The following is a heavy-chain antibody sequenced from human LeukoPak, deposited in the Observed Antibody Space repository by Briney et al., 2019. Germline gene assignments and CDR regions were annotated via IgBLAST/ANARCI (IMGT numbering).Heavy chain of an antibody. V-gene: IGHV3-66*01. CDR3: ARDGEHVLAHDY. Sequence: PGGSLRLSCAASGFTVNSNYMSWVRQAPGKGLEWVSIIHRDGSTYYADSVKGRFTTSRDNSKNTLYIQMNSLRAEDTGVYYCARDGEHVLAHDYWGQGTLVTVSS. J-gene: IGHJ4*02. D-gene: IGHD2-15*01. CDR2: IHRDGST. CDR1: GFTVNSNY.